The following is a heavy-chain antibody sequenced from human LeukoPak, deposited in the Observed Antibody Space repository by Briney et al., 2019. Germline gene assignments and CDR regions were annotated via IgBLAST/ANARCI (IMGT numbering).Heavy chain of an antibody. V-gene: IGHV3-48*01. D-gene: IGHD3-10*01. CDR2: ISSGGSSI. Sequence: GGSLRLSCAASGFTFSSYSMNWVRQAPGKGLEWVSYISSGGSSIYYADSVKGRFTISRDNAKNSLYLQMNSLRAEDTAVYYCARDTYGSGSYYNAPLDYWGQGTLVTASS. CDR3: ARDTYGSGSYYNAPLDY. J-gene: IGHJ4*02. CDR1: GFTFSSYS.